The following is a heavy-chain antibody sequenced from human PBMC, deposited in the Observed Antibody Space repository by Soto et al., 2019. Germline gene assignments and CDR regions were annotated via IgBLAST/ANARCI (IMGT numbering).Heavy chain of an antibody. J-gene: IGHJ4*02. Sequence: GSLRLSCAASGFTVSSNYMSWVRQAPGKGLEWVSVIYSGGSTYYADSVKGRFTISRDNSKNTLYLQMNSLRAEDTAVYYCARPNYGDFLDYWGQGTLVTVSS. CDR3: ARPNYGDFLDY. V-gene: IGHV3-53*01. CDR2: IYSGGST. CDR1: GFTVSSNY. D-gene: IGHD4-17*01.